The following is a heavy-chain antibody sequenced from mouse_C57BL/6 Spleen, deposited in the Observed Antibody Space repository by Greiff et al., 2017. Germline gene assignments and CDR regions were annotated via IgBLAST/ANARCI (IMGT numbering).Heavy chain of an antibody. D-gene: IGHD1-1*01. CDR2: INPYNGGT. CDR3: ARGRGYGSSYDYAMDY. J-gene: IGHJ4*01. Sequence: EVQLQQSGPVLVKPGASVKMSCKASGYTFTDYYMNWVKQSHGKSLEWIGVINPYNGGTSYNQKFKGKATLTVDKSSSTAYMELNSLTSEDSAVYYCARGRGYGSSYDYAMDYWGQGTSVTVSS. CDR1: GYTFTDYY. V-gene: IGHV1-19*01.